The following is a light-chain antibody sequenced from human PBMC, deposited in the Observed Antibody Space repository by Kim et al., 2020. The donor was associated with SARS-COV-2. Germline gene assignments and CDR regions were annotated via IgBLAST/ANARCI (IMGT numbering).Light chain of an antibody. J-gene: IGLJ1*01. CDR3: QVWDSSSDHPLYV. CDR2: YDS. CDR1: NIGSKS. V-gene: IGLV3-21*04. Sequence: GKTARITCGGNNIGSKSVPWYQQKPGQAPVLVIYYDSDRPSGIPERFSGSNSGNTATLTISRVEAGDEADYYCQVWDSSSDHPLYVFGTGTKVTVL.